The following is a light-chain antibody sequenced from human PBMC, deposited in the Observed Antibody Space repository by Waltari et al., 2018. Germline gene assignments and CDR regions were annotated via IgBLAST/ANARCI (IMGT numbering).Light chain of an antibody. CDR2: GAS. CDR3: QQYGNSPLT. CDR1: QSVGSY. J-gene: IGKJ4*01. Sequence: DIVLTQSPGTLSLSPGERTTLSCRASQSVGSYLAWYQQKPGQAPRLHIYGASSRATGIPDRFSGGGYGTDFTRNISRLEPDDFAVYYCQQYGNSPLTFGGGTKVEI. V-gene: IGKV3-20*01.